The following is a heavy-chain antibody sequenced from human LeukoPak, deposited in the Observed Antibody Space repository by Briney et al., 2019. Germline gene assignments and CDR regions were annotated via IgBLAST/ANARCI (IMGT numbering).Heavy chain of an antibody. CDR3: EDGIRDSFER. CDR1: GYTFSSNG. CDR2: ISTSKGNT. J-gene: IGHJ4*02. V-gene: IGHV1-18*01. Sequence: ASMKVSCKASGYTFSSNGIRREQKVIGKGIEWMGWISTSKGNTNYAQKFQGRVTMTRDTSTSTAYMELRGLRSDDTVFYQAEDGIRDSFERWGQGSLVTVSS. D-gene: IGHD3-9*01.